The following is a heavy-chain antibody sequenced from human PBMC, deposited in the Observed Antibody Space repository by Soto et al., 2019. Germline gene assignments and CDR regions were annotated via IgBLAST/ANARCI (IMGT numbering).Heavy chain of an antibody. Sequence: SETLSLTCTVSGVSISSYYWSWIRQPPGKGLEWIGYIYYSGSTSYNPSLKSRVTISVDTSKNQFSLKLSSVTAADTAVYYWARVRGDIDAFDIWGQGTMVTVSS. J-gene: IGHJ3*02. V-gene: IGHV4-59*01. D-gene: IGHD2-21*02. CDR1: GVSISSYY. CDR2: IYYSGST. CDR3: ARVRGDIDAFDI.